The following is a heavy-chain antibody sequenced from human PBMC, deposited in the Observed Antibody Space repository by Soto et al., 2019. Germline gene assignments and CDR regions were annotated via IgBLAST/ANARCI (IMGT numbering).Heavy chain of an antibody. J-gene: IGHJ4*02. D-gene: IGHD4-17*01. CDR3: ARSGDDYGSYVDY. CDR2: INRSEKT. V-gene: IGHV4-38-2*01. Sequence: PSETLSLTCAVSGYSVSYGYYLGWIRQPPVKGLEWSGSINRSEKTYYNPSLKSRLTISVDTSKNQISLTLSSVTAADTAIYYCARSGDDYGSYVDYWGQGTLVTVS. CDR1: GYSVSYGYY.